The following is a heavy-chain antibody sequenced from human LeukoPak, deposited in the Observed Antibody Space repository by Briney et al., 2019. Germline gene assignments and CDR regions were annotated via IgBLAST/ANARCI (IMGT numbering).Heavy chain of an antibody. CDR1: GFTFSNYA. J-gene: IGHJ4*02. CDR2: ISGTVNRT. CDR3: AKAPTAPAHYPHHFDY. V-gene: IGHV3-23*01. Sequence: GGSLRLSCAASGFTFSNYAMIWVRQAPGKGLEWVSSISGTVNRTYYTDSVKGRFTISRDNSKNTLYLQMNSLRAEDTAVYYCAKAPTAPAHYPHHFDYWGQGSLVTVSS. D-gene: IGHD2-15*01.